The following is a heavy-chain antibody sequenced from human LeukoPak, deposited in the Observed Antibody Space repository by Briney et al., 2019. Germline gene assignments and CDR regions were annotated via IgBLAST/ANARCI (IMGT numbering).Heavy chain of an antibody. Sequence: TGGSLRLSCAASGFTFSNAWMNWVRQAPGKGLEWVGRIKVKTDGGATDYSAPVKGRFTISRDDSKNTLYLQMNSLKTEDTAVYFFSTEPTAYDILTGSYKGGYFDFWGQGTLVTVSS. CDR1: GFTFSNAW. J-gene: IGHJ4*02. D-gene: IGHD3-9*01. CDR2: IKVKTDGGAT. CDR3: STEPTAYDILTGSYKGGYFDF. V-gene: IGHV3-15*07.